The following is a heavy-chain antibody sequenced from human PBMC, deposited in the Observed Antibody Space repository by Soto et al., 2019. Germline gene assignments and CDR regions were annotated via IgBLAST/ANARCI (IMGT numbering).Heavy chain of an antibody. V-gene: IGHV1-2*02. Sequence: ASVKVSCKASGYMFTGFYLHWVRQAPGQGLEWMGWINPNNGVTTYAKNFQGRVTMTRDSSISTAYMELSSLRSDDTAVYFCAAAAIPVAGRHPDFWGQGTVVTVS. CDR1: GYMFTGFY. CDR2: INPNNGVT. D-gene: IGHD6-19*01. J-gene: IGHJ4*02. CDR3: AAAAIPVAGRHPDF.